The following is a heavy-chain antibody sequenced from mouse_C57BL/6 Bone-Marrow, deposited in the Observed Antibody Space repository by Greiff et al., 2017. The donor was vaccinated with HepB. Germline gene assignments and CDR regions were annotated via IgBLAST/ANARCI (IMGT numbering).Heavy chain of an antibody. CDR1: GYTFTSYW. Sequence: VQLQQPGAELVMPGASVKLSCKASGYTFTSYWMHWVKQRTEQGLEWIGRIDPEDGETKYAPKFQGKATITADTSSNTAYLQLSSLTSEDTAVYYCASGSRWDFDYWGQGTTLTVSS. CDR2: IDPEDGET. V-gene: IGHV14-2*01. CDR3: ASGSRWDFDY. D-gene: IGHD1-1*01. J-gene: IGHJ2*01.